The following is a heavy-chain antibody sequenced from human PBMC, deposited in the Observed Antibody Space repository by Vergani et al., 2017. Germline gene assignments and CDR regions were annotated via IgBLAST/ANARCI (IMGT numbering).Heavy chain of an antibody. V-gene: IGHV3-53*04. CDR3: ARSPLGISPSVLDY. CDR2: IYSGGST. D-gene: IGHD1-14*01. Sequence: EVQLVESGGGLVQPGGSLRLSCAASGFTVSSNYMSWVRQAPGKGLEWVSAIYSGGSTYYAESVMCRFTISRHNSKNKLYLQMNSRVAEDTAVYYCARSPLGISPSVLDYWGQGTLVTVSA. J-gene: IGHJ4*02. CDR1: GFTVSSNY.